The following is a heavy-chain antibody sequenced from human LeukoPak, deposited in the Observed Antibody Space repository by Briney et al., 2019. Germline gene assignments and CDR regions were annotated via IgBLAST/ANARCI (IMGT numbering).Heavy chain of an antibody. D-gene: IGHD3-16*02. CDR2: IYTSGST. J-gene: IGHJ5*02. Sequence: PSETLSLTCTVSGGSISSYYWSWIRQPAGKGLEWIGRIYTSGSTNYNPSLKSRVTMSVDTSKNQFSLKLSSVTAADTAVYYCARQIMITFGGVIVIGDNWFDPWSQGTLVTVSS. CDR3: ARQIMITFGGVIVIGDNWFDP. CDR1: GGSISSYY. V-gene: IGHV4-4*07.